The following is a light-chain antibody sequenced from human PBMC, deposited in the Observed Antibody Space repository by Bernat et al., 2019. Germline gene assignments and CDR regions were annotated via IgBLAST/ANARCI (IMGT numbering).Light chain of an antibody. V-gene: IGLV2-8*01. CDR1: SSDVGGYDY. J-gene: IGLJ3*02. Sequence: QSALTQPPSASGSPGQSVTISCAGTSSDVGGYDYVSWYQRHPGKAPKLMIYEVSKRPSGVPNRFSCSKSGNTASLTVSGLQPEDEADYSCTSYTTSNTWVFGGGTKLTVL. CDR2: EVS. CDR3: TSYTTSNTWV.